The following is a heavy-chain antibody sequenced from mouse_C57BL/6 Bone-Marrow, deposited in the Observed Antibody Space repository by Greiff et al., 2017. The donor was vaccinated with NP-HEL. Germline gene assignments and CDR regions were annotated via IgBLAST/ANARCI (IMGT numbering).Heavy chain of an antibody. CDR1: GFTFSDFY. Sequence: DVMLVESGGGLVQSGRSLRLSCATSGFTFSDFYMEWVRQAPGKGLEWIAASRNKANDYTTEYSASVKGRFIVSRDTSQSILYLQMNALRAEDTAIYYCARANYGSSYWYFDVWGTGTTVTVSS. V-gene: IGHV7-1*01. J-gene: IGHJ1*03. CDR3: ARANYGSSYWYFDV. CDR2: SRNKANDYTT. D-gene: IGHD1-1*01.